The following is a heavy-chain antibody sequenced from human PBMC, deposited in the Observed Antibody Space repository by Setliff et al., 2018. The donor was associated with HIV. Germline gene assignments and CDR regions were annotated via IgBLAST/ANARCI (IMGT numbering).Heavy chain of an antibody. Sequence: PSETLSLTCTVSGSSIRSSSYYWGGIRQPPGKGLEWIGSIYYSGSTYYNSSLRSRVTISGDTSKKQFSLKLSYVTAADTAVYYCVIRSRLGGSSNYFDYWGQGTLVTVSS. D-gene: IGHD3-16*01. V-gene: IGHV4-39*07. CDR2: IYYSGST. CDR1: GSSIRSSSYY. CDR3: VIRSRLGGSSNYFDY. J-gene: IGHJ4*02.